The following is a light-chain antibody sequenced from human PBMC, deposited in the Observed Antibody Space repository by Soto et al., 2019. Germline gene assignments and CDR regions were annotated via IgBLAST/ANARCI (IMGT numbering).Light chain of an antibody. J-gene: IGKJ1*01. V-gene: IGKV1-5*01. Sequence: DIQMTQSPSTLSASVGDRVTITCRASQSVNKWLAWYQQKPGKTPKVLIYDASSLESGGPSRFSGSGSGTEFTLTIDSLQPDDFEKYYSQPHKAYFGPGTKVEIK. CDR1: QSVNKW. CDR3: QPHKAY. CDR2: DAS.